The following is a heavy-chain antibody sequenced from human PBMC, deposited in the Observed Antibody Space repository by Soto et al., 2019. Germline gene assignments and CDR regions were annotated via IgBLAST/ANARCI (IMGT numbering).Heavy chain of an antibody. Sequence: QVQLVQSGAEVKKPGSSVKVSCKASGGTFSSYAISWVRQAPGQGLEWMGGIIPIFGTANYAQKFQGRVTITADEYTSTAYMELSSLRSEDTAVYYCARVTIAVAGTMGYYYYYGMDVWGQGTTVTVSS. J-gene: IGHJ6*02. D-gene: IGHD6-19*01. V-gene: IGHV1-69*01. CDR3: ARVTIAVAGTMGYYYYYGMDV. CDR1: GGTFSSYA. CDR2: IIPIFGTA.